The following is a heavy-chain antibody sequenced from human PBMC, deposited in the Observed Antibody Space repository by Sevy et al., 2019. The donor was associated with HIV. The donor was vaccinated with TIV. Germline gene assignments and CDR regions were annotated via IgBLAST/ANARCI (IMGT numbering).Heavy chain of an antibody. Sequence: GGSLRLSCAASRFTFSSYGMHWVRQAPGKGLEWVAVISYDGSNKYYADSVKGRFTISRDNSKNTLYLQMNSLRAEDTAVYYCAKDTTAWFGTYYFDYWGQGTLVTVSS. D-gene: IGHD3-10*01. V-gene: IGHV3-30*18. CDR1: RFTFSSYG. CDR3: AKDTTAWFGTYYFDY. CDR2: ISYDGSNK. J-gene: IGHJ4*02.